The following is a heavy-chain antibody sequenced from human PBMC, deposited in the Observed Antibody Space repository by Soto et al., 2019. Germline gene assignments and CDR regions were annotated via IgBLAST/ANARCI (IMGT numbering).Heavy chain of an antibody. V-gene: IGHV3-30*18. CDR2: MSYDGSKK. J-gene: IGHJ4*02. CDR3: AKGGGGSYLYFDY. Sequence: PGGSLRLSCAASGFTFSSYGMHWVRQAPGKGLEWVALMSYDGSKKYYADSVKGRFTISRDKSKNTLYLQMNSLRAEDTAVCYCAKGGGGSYLYFDYWGQGTLVTVSS. D-gene: IGHD1-26*01. CDR1: GFTFSSYG.